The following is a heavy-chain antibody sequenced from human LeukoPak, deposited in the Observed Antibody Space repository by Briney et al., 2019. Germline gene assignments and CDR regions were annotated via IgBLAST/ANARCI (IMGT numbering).Heavy chain of an antibody. J-gene: IGHJ4*02. Sequence: ASVTVSCTASGYTFTNYGISWVRQAPGQGREWMSWISANNGEIRYAQNFQARVTMTTDTSTTTAYMELRSLRSDHTAVYYCARVPPSAHQVFSSDYWGQGTQVTVSS. CDR3: ARVPPSAHQVFSSDY. V-gene: IGHV1-18*04. CDR2: ISANNGEI. D-gene: IGHD1-14*01. CDR1: GYTFTNYG.